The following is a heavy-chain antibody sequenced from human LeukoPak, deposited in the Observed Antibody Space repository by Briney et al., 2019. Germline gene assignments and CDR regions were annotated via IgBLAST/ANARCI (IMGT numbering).Heavy chain of an antibody. CDR1: GFTFSGSA. J-gene: IGHJ2*01. D-gene: IGHD2-15*01. V-gene: IGHV3-73*01. Sequence: GGSLRLSCAASGFTFSGSALHWVRQASGKGLELVGCIRSKINSYATAYAASVKGRFTISRDDSKSTAYLQMNSLKTEDTAVYYCTSQGVSGGSLFDLWGRGTLVTVSS. CDR3: TSQGVSGGSLFDL. CDR2: IRSKINSYAT.